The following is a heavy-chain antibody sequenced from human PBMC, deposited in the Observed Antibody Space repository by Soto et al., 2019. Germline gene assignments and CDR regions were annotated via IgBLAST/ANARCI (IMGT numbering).Heavy chain of an antibody. CDR2: IYNHGQI. V-gene: IGHV3-53*01. Sequence: EVQLVESGGGLTQPGGSLRLSCVASGFIVSRSHMMWVRQAPGKGLEGVSVIYNHGQINYVDPVKGRFTIARDNSKNMVYLQMNSLKVEDTAVYYCVRVTGAERHWGQGALVTVSS. CDR3: VRVTGAERH. D-gene: IGHD7-27*01. CDR1: GFIVSRSH. J-gene: IGHJ4*02.